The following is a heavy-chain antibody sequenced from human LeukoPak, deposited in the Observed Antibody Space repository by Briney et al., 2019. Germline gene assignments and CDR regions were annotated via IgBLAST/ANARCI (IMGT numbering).Heavy chain of an antibody. D-gene: IGHD5-18*01. J-gene: IGHJ4*02. Sequence: GGSLRLSCAASGFTFSSYSMNWVRQAPGKGLEWVSSISSSSSYIYYADSVKGRFTISRDNAKNSLYLQMNSLRAEDTAVYYCARDRGYSYGIDYWGQGTLVTVSS. CDR2: ISSSSSYI. CDR1: GFTFSSYS. V-gene: IGHV3-21*01. CDR3: ARDRGYSYGIDY.